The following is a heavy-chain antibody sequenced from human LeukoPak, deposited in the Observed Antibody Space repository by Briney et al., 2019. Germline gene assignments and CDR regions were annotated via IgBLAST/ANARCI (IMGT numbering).Heavy chain of an antibody. D-gene: IGHD1-26*01. V-gene: IGHV3-23*01. CDR1: GFTFSSYA. CDR2: ISGSGGGT. Sequence: PGGSLGLSCTASGFTFSSYAMSWVRQAPGKGLEWVSPISGSGGGTYYTDSVKGRFTISRDNSKNTLYLQMNSLRAEDTAVYYCARSGNYYSFDYWGQGTLVTVSS. J-gene: IGHJ4*02. CDR3: ARSGNYYSFDY.